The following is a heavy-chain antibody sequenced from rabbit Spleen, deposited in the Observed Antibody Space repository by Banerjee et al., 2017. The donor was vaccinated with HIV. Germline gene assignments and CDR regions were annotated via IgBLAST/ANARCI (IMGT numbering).Heavy chain of an antibody. CDR2: INIATGKS. CDR1: GVSLNDKDV. CDR3: ARDLTSVIGWNFNL. D-gene: IGHD1-1*01. Sequence: EQLEESGGGLVKPEGSLTLTCKASGVSLNDKDVMCWVRQAPGKGLEWIACINIATGKSVYASWVSGRFIMSRTSSTTVTLQMTSLTAADTATYFCARDLTSVIGWNFNLWGPGTLVTVS. J-gene: IGHJ4*01. V-gene: IGHV1S45*01.